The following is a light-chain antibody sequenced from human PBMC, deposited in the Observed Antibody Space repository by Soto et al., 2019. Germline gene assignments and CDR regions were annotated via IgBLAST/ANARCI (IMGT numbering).Light chain of an antibody. CDR2: GAS. CDR3: QQYNNWPRT. CDR1: QSVSSN. Sequence: EIVMTQSPATLSVSPGERATLSCRASQSVSSNLAWYKQKPGQAPRLLIYGASTRATGIPARFSGSRSGTEFTLTFSSLQSEDFAVYYCQQYNNWPRTFGQGTKVEIK. J-gene: IGKJ1*01. V-gene: IGKV3-15*01.